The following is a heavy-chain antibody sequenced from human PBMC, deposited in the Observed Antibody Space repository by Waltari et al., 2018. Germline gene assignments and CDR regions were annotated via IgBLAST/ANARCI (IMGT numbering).Heavy chain of an antibody. V-gene: IGHV1-24*01. CDR1: GYTLTELS. CDR2: FDPEEGET. J-gene: IGHJ3*02. D-gene: IGHD4-17*01. CDR3: ATDRAVTTLSGAFDI. Sequence: QVQLVQSGAEVKKPGASVKVSCKVSGYTLTELSMHWVRQAPGKGLEWMGGFDPEEGETIYAQKCKGRVTMTEDTSTDTAYMELSSLRSEDTAVYYWATDRAVTTLSGAFDIWGQGTMVTVSS.